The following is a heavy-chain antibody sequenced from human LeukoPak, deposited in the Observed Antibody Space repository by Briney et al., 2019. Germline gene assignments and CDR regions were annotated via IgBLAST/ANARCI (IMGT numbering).Heavy chain of an antibody. J-gene: IGHJ6*02. CDR1: GGSISSGGYY. Sequence: SETLSITCTVSGGSISSGGYYWSWIRQHPGKGLEWIGYIYYSGSTYYNPSLKSRVTISVGTSKNQFSLKLSSVTAADTAVYYCARDHKRYGMDVWGQGTTVTVSS. CDR2: IYYSGST. V-gene: IGHV4-31*03. CDR3: ARDHKRYGMDV.